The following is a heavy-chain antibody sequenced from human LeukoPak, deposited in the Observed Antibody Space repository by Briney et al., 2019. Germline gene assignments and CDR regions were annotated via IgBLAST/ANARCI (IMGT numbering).Heavy chain of an antibody. CDR3: ARGPSYFQH. V-gene: IGHV6-1*01. J-gene: IGHJ1*01. CDR2: TYYRSKWYK. Sequence: SQTLSLTCAISGDSVSSNSATWNCIRQSPSRALECLRKTYYRSKWYKYYPVSVKGRITINPDTSKNQFSLQLNSVTPEDTAVYYCARGPSYFQHWGQGTLVTVSS. CDR1: GDSVSSNSAT.